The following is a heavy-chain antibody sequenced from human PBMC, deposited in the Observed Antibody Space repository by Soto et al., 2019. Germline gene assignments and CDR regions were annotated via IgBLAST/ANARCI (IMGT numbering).Heavy chain of an antibody. CDR2: LPEIGTNT. CDR1: GFTFSNYG. V-gene: IGHV3-23*01. CDR3: AKKSGVRATWDFDY. Sequence: VQLLESGGGLVQPGGSLRLSCAASGFTFSNYGMSWVRQAPGKGLEWVSALPEIGTNTYYADSVKGRFTISRDNSKNTLFLQINSLRAGDTAVYYCAKKSGVRATWDFDYWGQGTLVTVSS. D-gene: IGHD1-26*01. J-gene: IGHJ4*02.